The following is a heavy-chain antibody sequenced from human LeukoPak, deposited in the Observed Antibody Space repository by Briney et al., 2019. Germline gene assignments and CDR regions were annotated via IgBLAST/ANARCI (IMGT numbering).Heavy chain of an antibody. V-gene: IGHV3-23*01. CDR1: GFTFNVFA. J-gene: IGHJ3*02. Sequence: GGSLRLSCAASGFTFNVFAMYWVRRAPGRGLEWVSGIGGSDSTHYANSVKGRFTISRDDSKNTVFLQMNSLRAEDTATYYCAKDRENGNNIWDAFDIWGQGTVVTVSS. D-gene: IGHD1-14*01. CDR2: IGGSDST. CDR3: AKDRENGNNIWDAFDI.